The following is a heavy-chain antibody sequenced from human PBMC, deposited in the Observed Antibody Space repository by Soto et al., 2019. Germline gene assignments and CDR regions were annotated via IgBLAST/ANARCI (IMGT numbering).Heavy chain of an antibody. D-gene: IGHD6-6*01. CDR3: ARVLVGRGDWLDP. CDR2: IYYSGHT. V-gene: IGHV4-59*12. J-gene: IGHJ5*02. CDR1: GGSISSYY. Sequence: QVQLQESGPGLVKPSETLSLTCTVSGGSISSYYWSWIRQPPGKGLEWIGYIYYSGHTNYNPPLKSRVTKTIATAKDQFSLKLGSVSAADHAVYYWARVLVGRGDWLDPWGQGTLVTVPS.